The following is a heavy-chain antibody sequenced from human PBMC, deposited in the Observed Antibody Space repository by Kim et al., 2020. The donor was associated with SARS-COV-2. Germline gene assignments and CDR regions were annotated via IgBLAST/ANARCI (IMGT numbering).Heavy chain of an antibody. Sequence: ASVKVSCKASGYTFTSYYMHWVRQAPGQGLEWMGIINPSGGSTSYAQKFQGRVTKTRDTSTSTVYMELSSLRSEDTAVYYCARSSGWDNWFDPWGQGTLVTVSS. CDR3: ARSSGWDNWFDP. D-gene: IGHD6-19*01. V-gene: IGHV1-46*01. CDR1: GYTFTSYY. CDR2: INPSGGST. J-gene: IGHJ5*02.